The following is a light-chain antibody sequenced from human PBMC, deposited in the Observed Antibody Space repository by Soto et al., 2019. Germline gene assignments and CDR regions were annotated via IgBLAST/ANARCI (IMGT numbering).Light chain of an antibody. CDR3: QSYDSSLSGCV. CDR1: SSSIGAGYD. J-gene: IGLJ1*01. V-gene: IGLV1-40*01. CDR2: GNT. Sequence: QTVVTQPPSVSGAPGQRVSISCTGSSSSIGAGYDVHWYQQVPGAAPKLLIHGNTNRPSGVPDRFSGSRSGTSASLAITGLQAEDEADYYCQSYDSSLSGCVFGTGTKLTVL.